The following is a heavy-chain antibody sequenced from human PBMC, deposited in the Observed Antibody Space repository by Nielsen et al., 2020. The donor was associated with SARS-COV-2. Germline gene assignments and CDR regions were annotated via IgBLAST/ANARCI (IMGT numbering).Heavy chain of an antibody. Sequence: GESLKISCAASGFTFSDYYMSWIRQAPGKGLEWISFISGSSSYRNYADSVKGRFAISRDNAKNSLYLQMNSLRAEDTAVYYCARTPHGSSSTGPFDYWGQGTLVTVSS. D-gene: IGHD6-6*01. CDR1: GFTFSDYY. CDR3: ARTPHGSSSTGPFDY. CDR2: ISGSSSYR. V-gene: IGHV3-11*06. J-gene: IGHJ4*02.